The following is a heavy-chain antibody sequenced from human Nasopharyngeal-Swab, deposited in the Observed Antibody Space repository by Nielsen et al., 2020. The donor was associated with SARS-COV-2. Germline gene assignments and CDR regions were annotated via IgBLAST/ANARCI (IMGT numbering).Heavy chain of an antibody. V-gene: IGHV3-53*01. J-gene: IGHJ2*01. CDR3: ARSRLPGVFSVTASWYFDL. Sequence: VRQALGKGLEWVSVIYSGGSRHYADSVKGRFTISRDNSKNALYLQMNSLRAEDTAVYYCARSRLPGVFSVTASWYFDLWGRGTLVTVSS. D-gene: IGHD2-21*02. CDR2: IYSGGSR.